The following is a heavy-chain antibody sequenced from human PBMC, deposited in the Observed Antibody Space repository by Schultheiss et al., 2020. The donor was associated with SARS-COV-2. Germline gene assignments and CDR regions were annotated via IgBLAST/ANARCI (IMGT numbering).Heavy chain of an antibody. CDR2: ISSSGMTI. J-gene: IGHJ4*02. V-gene: IGHV3-48*03. D-gene: IGHD6-6*01. Sequence: GGSLRLSCAVSGFTFSNYEMNWIRQAPGKGLEWVSYISSSGMTIHYADSVKGRFTISRDNTKNALYLQMNSLRAEDTAVYYCARNAARLITRAQFDYWGQGTLVTVSS. CDR3: ARNAARLITRAQFDY. CDR1: GFTFSNYE.